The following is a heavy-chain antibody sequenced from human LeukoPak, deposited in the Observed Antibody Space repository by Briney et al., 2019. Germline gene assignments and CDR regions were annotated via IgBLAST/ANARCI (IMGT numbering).Heavy chain of an antibody. V-gene: IGHV4-31*03. D-gene: IGHD5-24*01. CDR2: IYYSGST. J-gene: IGHJ6*02. CDR3: ARSRGQMATTTGMDYYYGMDV. Sequence: PSETLSLTCTVSGGSISSGGYYWSWIRQHPGKGLEWIGYIYYSGSTYYNPSLKSRVTISVDTSKNQFSLKLSSVTAADTAVYYCARSRGQMATTTGMDYYYGMDVWGQGTTVTVSS. CDR1: GGSISSGGYY.